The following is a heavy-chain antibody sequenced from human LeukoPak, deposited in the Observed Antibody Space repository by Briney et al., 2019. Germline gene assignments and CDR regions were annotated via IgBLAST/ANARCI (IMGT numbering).Heavy chain of an antibody. V-gene: IGHV1-18*01. Sequence: ASVKVSCKASGYTFTSYGISWVRQAPGQGLEWMGWISAYNGNTNYAQKLQGRVTMTTETSTNTAYMELRSLRSDDTAVYYCARADEYYDFWSGYYTPALWFDPWGQGTLVTVSS. CDR1: GYTFTSYG. CDR2: ISAYNGNT. J-gene: IGHJ5*02. CDR3: ARADEYYDFWSGYYTPALWFDP. D-gene: IGHD3-3*01.